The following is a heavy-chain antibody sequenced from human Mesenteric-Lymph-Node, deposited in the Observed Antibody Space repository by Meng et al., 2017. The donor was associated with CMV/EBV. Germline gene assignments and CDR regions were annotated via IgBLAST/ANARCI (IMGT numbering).Heavy chain of an antibody. Sequence: KASNYSVASYGINWVRQAPGQGLEWMAGISAYNGHTNYAQNLQGRLTLTTDTSTTTAYMELRSLRSDDTAVYYCARDIVRGVIMAFDYWGQGTLVTVSS. J-gene: IGHJ4*02. V-gene: IGHV1-18*01. CDR1: NYSVASYG. D-gene: IGHD3-10*01. CDR2: ISAYNGHT. CDR3: ARDIVRGVIMAFDY.